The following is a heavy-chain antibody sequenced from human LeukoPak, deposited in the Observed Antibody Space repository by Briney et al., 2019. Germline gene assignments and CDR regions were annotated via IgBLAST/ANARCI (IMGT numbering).Heavy chain of an antibody. Sequence: GESLRLSCAASGSTFSRYWMHWVRQAPGKGLVWVSRVKSDGSDTIYADSVKGRFTISRDNAKNTLYLQMDSLRAEDTAVYYCTTGIGNYYYYWGQGTLVTVAS. V-gene: IGHV3-74*01. D-gene: IGHD3-10*01. CDR3: TTGIGNYYYY. J-gene: IGHJ4*02. CDR1: GSTFSRYW. CDR2: VKSDGSDT.